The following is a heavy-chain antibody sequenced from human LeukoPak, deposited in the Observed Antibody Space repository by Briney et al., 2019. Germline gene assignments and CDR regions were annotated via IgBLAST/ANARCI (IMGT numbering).Heavy chain of an antibody. CDR2: ISTSVSTI. CDR3: ARAVRLSAFDI. D-gene: IGHD6-25*01. V-gene: IGHV3-11*01. CDR1: GFTFSDDY. Sequence: GGSLRLSCAVSGFTFSDDYMSWLRQAPGKGLEWVSYISTSVSTIYYADSVKGRFTISRDNAKNSLYLQMNSLRAEDTAVYYCARAVRLSAFDIWGQGTMVTVSS. J-gene: IGHJ3*02.